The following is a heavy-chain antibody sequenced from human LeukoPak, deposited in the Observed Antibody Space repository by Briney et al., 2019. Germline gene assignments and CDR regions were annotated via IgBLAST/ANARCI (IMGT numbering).Heavy chain of an antibody. D-gene: IGHD6-19*01. Sequence: ASVKVSCKASGYTFTGYYMHWVRQAPGQGLEWMGWINPNSGGTNYAQKFQGRVTMSRATSISTAYMDLSRLRSDDTAVYYCARDLDSSGWSHFQHWGQGTLVTVCS. CDR3: ARDLDSSGWSHFQH. J-gene: IGHJ1*01. V-gene: IGHV1-2*02. CDR2: INPNSGGT. CDR1: GYTFTGYY.